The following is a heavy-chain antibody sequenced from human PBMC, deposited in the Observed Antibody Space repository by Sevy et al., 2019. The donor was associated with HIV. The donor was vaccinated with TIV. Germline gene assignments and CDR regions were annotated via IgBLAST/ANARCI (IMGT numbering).Heavy chain of an antibody. CDR3: ARDRGDGYKDFDY. D-gene: IGHD3-10*01. J-gene: IGHJ4*02. CDR1: GFTFSSYA. Sequence: GGSLRLSCAASGFTFSSYAMHWVRQAPGKGLEWVAVISYDGSNKYYADSVKGRFTISRDNSKNMLYLQMNSLRAEDTAVYYCARDRGDGYKDFDYWGQGTLVTVSS. CDR2: ISYDGSNK. V-gene: IGHV3-30-3*01.